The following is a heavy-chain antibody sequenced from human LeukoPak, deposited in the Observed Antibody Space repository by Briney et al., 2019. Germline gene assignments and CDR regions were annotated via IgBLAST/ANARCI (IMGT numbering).Heavy chain of an antibody. CDR1: GGSFSSYY. CDR3: VMNWGTGRTLDY. J-gene: IGHJ4*02. CDR2: INHSGST. D-gene: IGHD7-27*01. V-gene: IGHV4-34*01. Sequence: SETLSLTCAVYGGSFSSYYWTWIRQPPGKGLEWIGEINHSGSTNHNPSLKSRVTISVDTSKNQFSLKLSSVAAADTAVYYWVMNWGTGRTLDYWGQGTLVTVSS.